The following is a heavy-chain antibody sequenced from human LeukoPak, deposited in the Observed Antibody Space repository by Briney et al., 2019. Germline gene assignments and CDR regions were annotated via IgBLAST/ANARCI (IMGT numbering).Heavy chain of an antibody. V-gene: IGHV3-23*01. Sequence: GGSLRLSCAASGFTFSSYAMNWVRQAPGKGLEWVSAISGSGASTYYADSVKGRFTISRDNAKNTVFLQMSSLRAEDTALYYCARKSASGNYPLDYWGQGTLVTVSS. CDR2: ISGSGAST. CDR3: ARKSASGNYPLDY. CDR1: GFTFSSYA. D-gene: IGHD3-10*01. J-gene: IGHJ4*02.